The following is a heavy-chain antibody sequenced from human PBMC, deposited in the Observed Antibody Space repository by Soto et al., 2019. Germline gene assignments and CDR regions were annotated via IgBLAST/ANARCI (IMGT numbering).Heavy chain of an antibody. CDR3: AGPRAGGRGFGDYYYYGMDV. V-gene: IGHV4-38-2*01. J-gene: IGHJ6*02. CDR1: GYSISSGCY. D-gene: IGHD3-16*01. Sequence: SDTLSLTCAVSGYSISSGCYWGWIRQPPGKGLEWIGSIYHSGRKYYNPSLQSRVQISVDTYKNQFSMKLRYVTAADTAVYYCAGPRAGGRGFGDYYYYGMDVWGQVYTVT. CDR2: IYHSGRK.